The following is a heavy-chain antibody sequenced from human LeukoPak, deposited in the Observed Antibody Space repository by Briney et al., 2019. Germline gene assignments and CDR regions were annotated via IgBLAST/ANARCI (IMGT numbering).Heavy chain of an antibody. CDR1: GFTCSSYS. CDR2: ISSSSYI. D-gene: IGHD3-3*01. CDR3: ARDQSIYDFWSGYSGGYGMDV. J-gene: IGHJ6*02. V-gene: IGHV3-21*01. Sequence: GGSLRLSCAASGFTCSSYSMNWVRQAPGKGLEWVSSISSSSYIYYADSVKGRFTISRDNAKNSLYLQMNSLRAEDTAVYYCARDQSIYDFWSGYSGGYGMDVWGQGTTVTVSS.